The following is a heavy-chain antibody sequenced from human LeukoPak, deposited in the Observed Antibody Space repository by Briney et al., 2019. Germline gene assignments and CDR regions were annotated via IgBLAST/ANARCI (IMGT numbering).Heavy chain of an antibody. Sequence: GGSLRLSCAASGFTFDEYGMSWVRQAPGKGLEWVSGINWNGGSTGYADSVKGRFTISRDNTKKSLYLQMNSLRAEDTAVYYCARADYGDYGGNYWGQGTLVTVSS. CDR2: INWNGGST. J-gene: IGHJ4*02. CDR1: GFTFDEYG. D-gene: IGHD4-17*01. CDR3: ARADYGDYGGNY. V-gene: IGHV3-20*04.